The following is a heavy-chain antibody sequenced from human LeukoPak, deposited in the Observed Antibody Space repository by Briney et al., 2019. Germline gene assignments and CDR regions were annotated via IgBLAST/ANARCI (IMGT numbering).Heavy chain of an antibody. Sequence: SETLSLTCAVYGGSFSGYYWSWIRQPPGKGLEWIGEINHSGSTNYNPSLKSRVTISVDTSKNQFSLKLSSVTAADTAVYYCASGLGLRWQYFDYWGQGTLVTVSS. CDR3: ASGLGLRWQYFDY. D-gene: IGHD4-23*01. J-gene: IGHJ4*02. CDR1: GGSFSGYY. V-gene: IGHV4-34*01. CDR2: INHSGST.